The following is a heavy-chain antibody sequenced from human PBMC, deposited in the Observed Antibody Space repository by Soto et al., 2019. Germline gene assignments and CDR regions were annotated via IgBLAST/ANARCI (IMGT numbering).Heavy chain of an antibody. CDR3: ARKYSSSTPFDY. D-gene: IGHD6-13*01. CDR2: IWYDGSNA. CDR1: GFTFSAYG. Sequence: GGSLRLSCAASGFTFSAYGMHWVRQAPGKGLEWVAVIWYDGSNAYYADSMKGRFSISRDNSKNTLFLQMNSLRAEDTAVYYCARKYSSSTPFDYWGQGTLVTVS. J-gene: IGHJ4*02. V-gene: IGHV3-33*01.